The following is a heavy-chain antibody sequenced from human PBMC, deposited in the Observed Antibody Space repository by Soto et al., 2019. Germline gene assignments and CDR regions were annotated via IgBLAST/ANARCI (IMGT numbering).Heavy chain of an antibody. J-gene: IGHJ3*02. Sequence: ETLSLTCAVYGGSFSGYYWSWIRQPPGKGLEWIGEINHSGSTNYNLSLKSRVTISVDTSKNQFSLKLSSVTAADTAVYYCARGDTMIVVVTLDAFDIWGQGTMVTVSS. CDR1: GGSFSGYY. CDR3: ARGDTMIVVVTLDAFDI. D-gene: IGHD3-22*01. V-gene: IGHV4-34*01. CDR2: INHSGST.